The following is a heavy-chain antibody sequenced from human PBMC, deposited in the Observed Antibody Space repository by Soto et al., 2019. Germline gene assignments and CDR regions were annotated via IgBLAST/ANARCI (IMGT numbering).Heavy chain of an antibody. V-gene: IGHV4-59*01. Sequence: SETLSLTCTVSGGSISSYYWSWVRQPPGKGLEWIGYIYYSGTHNYNPSLKSRLTISVDTSKNQFSLKLNSVTAADTAVYYCARVQMATLYFDYWGPGTLVTVSS. D-gene: IGHD5-12*01. J-gene: IGHJ4*02. CDR3: ARVQMATLYFDY. CDR2: IYYSGTH. CDR1: GGSISSYY.